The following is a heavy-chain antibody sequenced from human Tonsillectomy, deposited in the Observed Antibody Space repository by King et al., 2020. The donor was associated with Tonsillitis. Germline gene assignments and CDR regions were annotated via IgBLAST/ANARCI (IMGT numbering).Heavy chain of an antibody. J-gene: IGHJ6*02. V-gene: IGHV3-9*01. CDR2: ISWNSGSI. Sequence: VQLVESGGGLVQPGRSLRLSCAASGFTFDDYAMHWVRQAPGKGLEWVSGISWNSGSIGYADSVKGRFTISRDNAKNSLYLQMNSLRAEDTALYYCAKGLYCSSSSCYGNDYYGMDVWGQGTTVTVSS. D-gene: IGHD2-2*01. CDR3: AKGLYCSSSSCYGNDYYGMDV. CDR1: GFTFDDYA.